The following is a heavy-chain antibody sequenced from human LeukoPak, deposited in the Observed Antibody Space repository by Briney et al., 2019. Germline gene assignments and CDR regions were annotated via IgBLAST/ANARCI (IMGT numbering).Heavy chain of an antibody. J-gene: IGHJ4*02. D-gene: IGHD4-11*01. V-gene: IGHV3-48*01. Sequence: GGSLRLSCAAPGFTFSSYSLNWVRQAPGRGRGWVSYISRSSITIYYADSVKGRFTISRDNAKNSLYLQMNSLRAEDTAVYYCARYKINYSNYAGSADYWGQGNLVTVSS. CDR2: ISRSSITI. CDR3: ARYKINYSNYAGSADY. CDR1: GFTFSSYS.